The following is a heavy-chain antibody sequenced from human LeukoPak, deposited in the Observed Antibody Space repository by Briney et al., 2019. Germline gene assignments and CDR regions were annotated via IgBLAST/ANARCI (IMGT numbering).Heavy chain of an antibody. CDR2: IYTNGNT. Sequence: GGSLRLSCAASGFTFSSYSMNWVRQAPGKGLEWVSGIYTNGNTRYADSVRGRFTISRDNSKNTLYLQMHSLRVDDTAVYYCAHLVWEYVGGLDVWGQGTTVTVSS. J-gene: IGHJ6*02. CDR1: GFTFSSYS. CDR3: AHLVWEYVGGLDV. V-gene: IGHV3-53*01. D-gene: IGHD1-26*01.